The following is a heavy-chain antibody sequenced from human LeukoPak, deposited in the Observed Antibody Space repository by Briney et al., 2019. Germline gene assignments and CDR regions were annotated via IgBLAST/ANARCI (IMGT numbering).Heavy chain of an antibody. V-gene: IGHV3-33*01. CDR3: ARAGPPAFDP. CDR1: GFTFSDYG. CDR2: IWDDGNKK. Sequence: PGRSLRLCCAASGFTFSDYGMHGGRQAPGKGLEWVALIWDDGNKKSHADTVKGRFTITRDNAKNSLYLQMNSLRAEDTAVYYCARAGPPAFDPWGQGTLVTVSS. J-gene: IGHJ5*02.